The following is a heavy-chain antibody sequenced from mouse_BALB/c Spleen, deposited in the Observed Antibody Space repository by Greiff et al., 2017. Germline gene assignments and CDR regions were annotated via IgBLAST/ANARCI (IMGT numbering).Heavy chain of an antibody. CDR2: IYPGNSDT. J-gene: IGHJ2*01. D-gene: IGHD2-3*01. CDR3: TRTLYDGYIDY. V-gene: IGHV1-5*01. Sequence: EVKLVESGTVLARPGASVKMSCKASGYTFTSYWMHWVKQRPGQGLEWIGAIYPGNSDTSYNQKFKGKAKLTAVTSTSTAYMELSSLTNEDSAVYYCTRTLYDGYIDYWGQGTTLTVSS. CDR1: GYTFTSYW.